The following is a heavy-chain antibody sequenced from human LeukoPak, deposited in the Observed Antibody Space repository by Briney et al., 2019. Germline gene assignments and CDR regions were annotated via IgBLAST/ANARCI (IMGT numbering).Heavy chain of an antibody. Sequence: GGSLRLSCAASGFTFSSYAMSWVRQAPGKGLEWVSAISGSGGSTYYADSVKGRFTISRDNSKSTLYLQMNSLRAEDTAVYYCAKGGPVAGNNHLNWFDPWGQGTLVTVSS. J-gene: IGHJ5*02. D-gene: IGHD6-19*01. CDR3: AKGGPVAGNNHLNWFDP. V-gene: IGHV3-23*01. CDR2: ISGSGGST. CDR1: GFTFSSYA.